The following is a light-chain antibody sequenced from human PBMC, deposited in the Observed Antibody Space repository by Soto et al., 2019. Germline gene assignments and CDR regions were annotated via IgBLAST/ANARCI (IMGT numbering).Light chain of an antibody. CDR3: QQRSNWLSIT. CDR1: ESVSSY. V-gene: IGKV3-11*01. J-gene: IGKJ5*01. Sequence: IVLTQSPATLSLSPGERATLSCRASESVSSYLAWYQQKPGQAPRLLIYDASNRVTGIPARFSGSGSGTDFTLTISSLEPEDFAVYYCQQRSNWLSITLGQGTRLEIK. CDR2: DAS.